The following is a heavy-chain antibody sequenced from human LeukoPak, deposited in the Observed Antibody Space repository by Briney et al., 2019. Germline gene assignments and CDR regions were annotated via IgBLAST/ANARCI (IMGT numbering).Heavy chain of an antibody. CDR1: GFTFSSYA. J-gene: IGHJ5*02. CDR2: ISGSGGST. V-gene: IGHV3-23*01. CDR3: AKLTTYRIAAAGTGFDP. D-gene: IGHD6-13*01. Sequence: PGGSLRLSCAASGFTFSSYAMSWVRQAPGKGLEWVSAISGSGGSTYYADSVRGRFTISRDNSKNTLYLQMNSLRAEDTAVYYFAKLTTYRIAAAGTGFDPWGQGTLVTVSS.